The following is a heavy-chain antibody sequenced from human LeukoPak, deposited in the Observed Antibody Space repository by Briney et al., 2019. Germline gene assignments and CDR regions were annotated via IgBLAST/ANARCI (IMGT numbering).Heavy chain of an antibody. CDR2: IYSGGST. D-gene: IGHD5-18*01. V-gene: IGHV3-53*01. CDR1: GFNFSTYT. J-gene: IGHJ4*02. Sequence: GGSLRLSFVASGFNFSTYTMSWVRQAPGQGLEWVSVIYSGGSTYYADSAKGRFTISRDNSKNTLYLQMNSLRAEDTAVYYCARGERYSYGYEGENYWGQGTLVTVSS. CDR3: ARGERYSYGYEGENY.